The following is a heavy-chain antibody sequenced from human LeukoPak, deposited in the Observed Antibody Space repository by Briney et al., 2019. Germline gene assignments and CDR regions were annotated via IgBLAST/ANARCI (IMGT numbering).Heavy chain of an antibody. CDR3: ARERVVITGGRAFDI. J-gene: IGHJ4*02. D-gene: IGHD3-22*01. CDR2: IYYSGST. V-gene: IGHV4-59*01. CDR1: GGSISSYY. Sequence: SETLSLTCTVSGGSISSYYWSWIRQPPGKGLEWIGYIYYSGSTNYNPSLKSRVTISVDTSKNQFSLKLSSVTAADTAVYYCARERVVITGGRAFDIWGQGTLVTVSS.